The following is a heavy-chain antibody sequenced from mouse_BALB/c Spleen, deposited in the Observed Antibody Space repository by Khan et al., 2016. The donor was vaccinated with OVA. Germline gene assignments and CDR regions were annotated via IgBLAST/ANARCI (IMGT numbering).Heavy chain of an antibody. Sequence: QVQLQQSGAELARPGASVKLSCKASGYTFTEYYINWVKQRTGQGLEWIGEISPGSGDTYYNGKFKGKATLTADKSSSTAYMQLSSLTSEASAVYFWARRNYFGYTFAYWGQGTLVTVSA. J-gene: IGHJ3*01. CDR1: GYTFTEYY. CDR2: ISPGSGDT. D-gene: IGHD1-2*01. CDR3: ARRNYFGYTFAY. V-gene: IGHV1-77*01.